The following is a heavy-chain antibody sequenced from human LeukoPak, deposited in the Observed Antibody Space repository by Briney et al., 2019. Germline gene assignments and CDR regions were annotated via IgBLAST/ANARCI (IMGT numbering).Heavy chain of an antibody. J-gene: IGHJ6*03. CDR1: GGSISSGGYY. Sequence: KTSETLSLTCTVSGGSISSGGYYWSWIRQPPGKGLEWIGYIYHSGSTYYNPSLKSRVTISVDRSKNQFSLKLSSVTAADTAVYYCARELGDSSGYLPPETYYYYMDVWGKGTTVTVSS. V-gene: IGHV4-30-2*01. CDR3: ARELGDSSGYLPPETYYYYMDV. CDR2: IYHSGST. D-gene: IGHD3-22*01.